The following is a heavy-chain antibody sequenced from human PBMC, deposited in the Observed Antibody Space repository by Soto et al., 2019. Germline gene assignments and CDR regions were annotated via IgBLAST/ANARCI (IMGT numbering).Heavy chain of an antibody. J-gene: IGHJ4*02. Sequence: QVQLQESGPGLVKPSQTLSLTCTVSGGSISSGDYYWNWIRQPPGKGLEWIGYIYYSGSTYYNPSLKSRVPISVDTSKNQFSLTLSSVTAADTAVYYCARDSYDSSGSSGYAFDYWGQGTLVTVSS. CDR2: IYYSGST. CDR1: GGSISSGDYY. V-gene: IGHV4-30-4*01. CDR3: ARDSYDSSGSSGYAFDY. D-gene: IGHD3-22*01.